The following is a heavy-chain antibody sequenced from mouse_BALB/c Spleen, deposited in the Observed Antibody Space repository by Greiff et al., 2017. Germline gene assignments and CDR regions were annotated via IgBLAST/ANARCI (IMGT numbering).Heavy chain of an antibody. CDR3: ARFSWNFDY. V-gene: IGHV3-2*02. CDR2: ISYSGST. J-gene: IGHJ2*01. CDR1: GYSITSDYA. Sequence: EVKLMESGPGLVKPSQSLSLTCTVTGYSITSDYAWNWIRQFPGNKLEWMGYISYSGSTSYNPSLKSRISITRDTSKNQFFLQLNSVTTEDTATYYCARFSWNFDYWGQGTTLTVSS.